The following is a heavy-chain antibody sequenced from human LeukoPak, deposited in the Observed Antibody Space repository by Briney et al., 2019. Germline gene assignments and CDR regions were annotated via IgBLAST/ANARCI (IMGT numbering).Heavy chain of an antibody. J-gene: IGHJ4*02. CDR1: GGSISSYY. Sequence: PSETLSLTCTVSGGSISSYYWSWIRQPPGKGREGIGYVYYRGSTNYNPSIKSRVTISVETSKNQFSLKLNSVTAADTAVYYCASDRGPHYDYVWGSYRPTDYWGQGTLVTVSS. CDR3: ASDRGPHYDYVWGSYRPTDY. V-gene: IGHV4-59*01. D-gene: IGHD3-16*01. CDR2: VYYRGST.